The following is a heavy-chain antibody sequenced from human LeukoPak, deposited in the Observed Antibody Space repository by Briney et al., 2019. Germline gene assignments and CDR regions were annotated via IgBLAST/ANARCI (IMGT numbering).Heavy chain of an antibody. V-gene: IGHV5-51*01. D-gene: IGHD2-15*01. CDR2: IYPGDSDT. CDR3: AGQDIVVVATTTRAFDI. CDR1: GXTFTSYW. Sequence: GESLKISCKGSGXTFTSYWITWVRQMPGKGLEWMGIIYPGDSDTKYSPSFQGQVTISADKSISTAYLQWSSLKASDTAMYYCAGQDIVVVATTTRAFDIWGQGTMVTVSS. J-gene: IGHJ3*02.